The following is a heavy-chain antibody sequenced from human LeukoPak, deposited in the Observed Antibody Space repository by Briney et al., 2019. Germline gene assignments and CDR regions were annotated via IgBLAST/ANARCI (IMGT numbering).Heavy chain of an antibody. Sequence: GDSLKISCKGSGYSFTSYWISWVRQMPGKGLEWMGRIDPSDSYTNYSPSFQGHVTISADKSISTAYLQWSSLKASDTAMYYCARRRSSWYGDLDYWGQGTLVTVSS. CDR2: IDPSDSYT. CDR1: GYSFTSYW. V-gene: IGHV5-10-1*01. D-gene: IGHD6-13*01. J-gene: IGHJ4*02. CDR3: ARRRSSWYGDLDY.